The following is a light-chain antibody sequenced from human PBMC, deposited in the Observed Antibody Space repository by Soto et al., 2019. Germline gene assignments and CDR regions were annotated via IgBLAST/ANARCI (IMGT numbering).Light chain of an antibody. J-gene: IGKJ3*01. CDR2: AAS. Sequence: DIQMTQSPSSLSASVGDRVTITCRASQGIANHLAWYQQKPGKAPNLLIYAASTLQSGVPSRFSGSGFGTDFTLTISSLQPEDVATYYCHKYKSAPYTFCHGTPVDI. V-gene: IGKV1-27*01. CDR3: HKYKSAPYT. CDR1: QGIANH.